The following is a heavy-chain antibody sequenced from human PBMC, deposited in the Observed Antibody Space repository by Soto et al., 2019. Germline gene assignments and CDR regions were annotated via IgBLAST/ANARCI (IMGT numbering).Heavy chain of an antibody. CDR2: IYYSGST. Sequence: QVQLQESGPGLVKPSQTLSLTCTVSGGSISSGGYYWSWIRQHPGKGLEWIGYIYYSGSTYYNPSLKSRVTISVDTSKNQYSLKLSSVTAADTAVYYCASQVAAAGAIDYWGQGTLVTVSS. CDR1: GGSISSGGYY. V-gene: IGHV4-31*03. J-gene: IGHJ4*02. CDR3: ASQVAAAGAIDY. D-gene: IGHD6-13*01.